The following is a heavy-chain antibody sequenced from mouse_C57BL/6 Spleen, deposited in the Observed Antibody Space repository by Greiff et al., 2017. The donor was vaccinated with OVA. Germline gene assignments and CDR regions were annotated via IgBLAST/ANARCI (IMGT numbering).Heavy chain of an antibody. Sequence: EVKVVESGGGLVKPGGSLKLSCAASGFTFSDYGMHWVRQAPEKGLEWVAYISSGSSTIYYADTVKGRFTISRDNAKNTLFLQMTSLRSEDTAMYYCATGTRGRYFDYWGQGTTLTVSS. CDR3: ATGTRGRYFDY. D-gene: IGHD4-1*01. CDR2: ISSGSSTI. J-gene: IGHJ2*01. V-gene: IGHV5-17*01. CDR1: GFTFSDYG.